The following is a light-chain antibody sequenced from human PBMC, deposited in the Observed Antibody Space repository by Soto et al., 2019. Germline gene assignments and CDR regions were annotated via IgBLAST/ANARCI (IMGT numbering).Light chain of an antibody. J-gene: IGKJ1*01. V-gene: IGKV3-15*01. CDR3: QQYNNWPRT. Sequence: EIVMTQSPATLSVSPGATAPLSCRASQSVSTDLAWYQQKPGQVPRVLIYGASTRATDIPARFSGSGSGTDFTLTIDSLQSEDFAVYYCQQYNNWPRTFGQGTKVDIK. CDR1: QSVSTD. CDR2: GAS.